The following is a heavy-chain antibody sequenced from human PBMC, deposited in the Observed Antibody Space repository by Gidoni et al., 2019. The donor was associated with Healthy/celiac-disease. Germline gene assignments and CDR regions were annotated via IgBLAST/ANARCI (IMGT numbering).Heavy chain of an antibody. Sequence: EVQLLESGGGLVQPGGSLRLSCAASGFTFSSYAMRWVRQAPGKGLEWVSAISGSGGSTYYADSVKGRFTISRDNSKNTLYLQMNSLRAEDTAVYYCAKESLYCSGGSCYSLDYWGQGTLVTVSS. CDR1: GFTFSSYA. CDR3: AKESLYCSGGSCYSLDY. CDR2: ISGSGGST. V-gene: IGHV3-23*01. D-gene: IGHD2-15*01. J-gene: IGHJ4*02.